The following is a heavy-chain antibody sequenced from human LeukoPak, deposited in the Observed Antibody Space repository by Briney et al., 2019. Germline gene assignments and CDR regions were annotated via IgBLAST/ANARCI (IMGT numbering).Heavy chain of an antibody. CDR2: IKQDGSQK. J-gene: IGHJ5*02. CDR3: ARDQGSSGWYAMFASYNWFDP. Sequence: GGSLRLSCAASGFIFSTYWMSWFRQAPGKGLEWVANIKQDGSQKNYVDSVKGRFTISRDNAKNSLYLQMDSLRAEDTAVYYCARDQGSSGWYAMFASYNWFDPWGQGTLVTVSS. V-gene: IGHV3-7*01. D-gene: IGHD6-19*01. CDR1: GFIFSTYW.